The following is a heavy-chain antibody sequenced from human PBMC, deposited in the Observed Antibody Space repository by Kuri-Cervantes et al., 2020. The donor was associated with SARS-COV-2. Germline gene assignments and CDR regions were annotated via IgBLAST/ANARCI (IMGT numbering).Heavy chain of an antibody. CDR2: TMPILGTT. Sequence: SVKVSCKASGGTFSSYSISWVRQAPGQGLEWMGGTMPILGTTNYAEKFQGRVTITADESTSTAYMELSSLRSEDTAVYYCARGLAKGSIAAAGTSSDYWGQGTLVTVSS. V-gene: IGHV1-69*13. CDR1: GGTFSSYS. D-gene: IGHD6-13*01. J-gene: IGHJ4*02. CDR3: ARGLAKGSIAAAGTSSDY.